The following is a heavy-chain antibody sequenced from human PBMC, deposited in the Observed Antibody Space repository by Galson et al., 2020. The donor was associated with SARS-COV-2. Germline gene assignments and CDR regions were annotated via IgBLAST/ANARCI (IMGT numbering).Heavy chain of an antibody. J-gene: IGHJ4*02. CDR2: INPSGGST. CDR1: GYTFTSYY. D-gene: IGHD3-9*01. CDR3: ARDGAYDILTGYSPPGGY. Sequence: ASVKVSCKASGYTFTSYYMHWVRQAPGQGLEWMGIINPSGGSTSYAQKFQGRVTMTRDTSTSTVYMELSSLRSEDTAVYYCARDGAYDILTGYSPPGGYWGQGTLVTVSS. V-gene: IGHV1-46*01.